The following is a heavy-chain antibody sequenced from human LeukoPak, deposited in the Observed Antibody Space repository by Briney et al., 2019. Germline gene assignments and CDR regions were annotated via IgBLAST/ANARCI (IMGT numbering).Heavy chain of an antibody. CDR3: ARFALSSSLDY. J-gene: IGHJ4*02. V-gene: IGHV5-51*06. CDR1: GYSFTSYW. Sequence: GESLKISCQGSGYSFTSYWIGWVRQMPGKGLEWMGIIYPGDSDLRYSPSFQGQVTISADKSISTAYLQWSSLKASDTAIYYCARFALSSSLDYWGQGTLVTVSP. CDR2: IYPGDSDL. D-gene: IGHD6-13*01.